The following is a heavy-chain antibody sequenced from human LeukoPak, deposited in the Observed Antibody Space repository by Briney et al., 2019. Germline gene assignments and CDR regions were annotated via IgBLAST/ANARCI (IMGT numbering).Heavy chain of an antibody. J-gene: IGHJ1*01. V-gene: IGHV3-15*01. Sequence: GGSLRLSCAASGFTFSNAWMSWVRQAPGKGLEWVGRIKSKTDGGTTDYAAPVKGRFTISRDDSKNTLYLQMNSLKTEDTAVYYCTTDPPGLGMVRGGEYFQHWGQGTLVTVSS. CDR2: IKSKTDGGTT. CDR1: GFTFSNAW. CDR3: TTDPPGLGMVRGGEYFQH. D-gene: IGHD3-10*01.